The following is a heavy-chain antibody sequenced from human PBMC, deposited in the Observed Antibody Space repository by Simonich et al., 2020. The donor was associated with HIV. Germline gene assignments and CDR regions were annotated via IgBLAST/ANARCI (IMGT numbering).Heavy chain of an antibody. J-gene: IGHJ3*02. CDR1: GGSFSSYY. CDR2: IYYRGST. D-gene: IGHD3-16*01. V-gene: IGHV4-59*08. Sequence: QVQLQQWGAGLLKPSETLSLTCAVYGGSFSSYYWSWIRQPPGKGREWIGYIYYRGSTNYNPSLKSRVTISVDTSKNQFSLKLSSVTAADTAVYYCASLWGNAFDIWGQGTMVTVSS. CDR3: ASLWGNAFDI.